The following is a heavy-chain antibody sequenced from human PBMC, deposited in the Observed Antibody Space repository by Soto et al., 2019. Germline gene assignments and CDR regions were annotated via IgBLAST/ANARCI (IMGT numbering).Heavy chain of an antibody. V-gene: IGHV4-30-2*01. CDR3: ASVPAR. CDR2: IYHSGST. CDR1: GGSISSGGYS. Sequence: QLQLQESGSGLVKPSQTLSLTCAVSGGSISSGGYSWSWLRQPPGKGLEWMGYIYHSGSTYYNPSLKSRHAITVARFKTHLSLKLPSVTPAATPISCRASVPARWRQGALVYVSA. J-gene: IGHJ4*02. D-gene: IGHD2-2*01.